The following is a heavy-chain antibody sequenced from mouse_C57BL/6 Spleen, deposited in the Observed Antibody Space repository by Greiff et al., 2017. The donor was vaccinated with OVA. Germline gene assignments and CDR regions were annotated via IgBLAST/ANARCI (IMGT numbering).Heavy chain of an antibody. Sequence: EVKLVESGGGLVKPGGSLKLSCAASGFTFSDYGMHWVRQAPEKGLEWVAYISSGSSTIYYADTVKGRFTISRDNAKNTLFLQMTSLRSEDTAMYYCARGDYYGSRYAMDYWGQGTSVTVSS. J-gene: IGHJ4*01. V-gene: IGHV5-17*01. CDR1: GFTFSDYG. CDR3: ARGDYYGSRYAMDY. D-gene: IGHD1-1*01. CDR2: ISSGSSTI.